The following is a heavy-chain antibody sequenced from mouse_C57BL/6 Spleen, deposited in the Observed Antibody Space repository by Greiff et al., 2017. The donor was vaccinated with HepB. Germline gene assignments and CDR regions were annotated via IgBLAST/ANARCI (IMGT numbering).Heavy chain of an antibody. J-gene: IGHJ2*01. V-gene: IGHV1-61*01. CDR3: ARGVAHCFDY. Sequence: VQLQQPGAELVRPGSSVKLSCKASGYTFTSYWMDWVKQRPGQGLEWIGNIYPSDSETHYNHKFKDKATLTVDKSSSTAYMQLSSLTSEDSAVYYCARGVAHCFDYWGQGTTLTVSS. CDR2: IYPSDSET. D-gene: IGHD1-1*01. CDR1: GYTFTSYW.